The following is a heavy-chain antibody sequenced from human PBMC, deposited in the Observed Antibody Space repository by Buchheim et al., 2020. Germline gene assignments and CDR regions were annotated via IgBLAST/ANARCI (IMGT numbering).Heavy chain of an antibody. CDR3: AAQSTLGRTVADY. CDR2: INHSGST. J-gene: IGHJ4*02. CDR1: GESFSAYY. D-gene: IGHD7-27*01. V-gene: IGHV4-34*01. Sequence: QVRLQQWGAGLLKPSETPSLTCAVFGESFSAYYWSWIRQPPGKGLEWIGEINHSGSTNYNPSLKSRVTISVDTSKNQFSLKLTSLTAADTAVYYCAAQSTLGRTVADYWGQGTL.